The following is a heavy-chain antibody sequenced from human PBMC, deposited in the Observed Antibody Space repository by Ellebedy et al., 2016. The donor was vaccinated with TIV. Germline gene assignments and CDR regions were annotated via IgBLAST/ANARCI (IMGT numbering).Heavy chain of an antibody. CDR1: GFTFSDYY. CDR2: ISSTGSTI. V-gene: IGHV3-11*01. D-gene: IGHD5-18*01. CDR3: AREGDTAMVHGLDV. J-gene: IGHJ6*02. Sequence: PGGSLRLSCAASGFTFSDYYMSRIRQAQGKGLEWVSYISSTGSTIYYADSVKGRFTIPRDNAKNSVYLQMNSLRAGDTAVYYCAREGDTAMVHGLDVWGQGTAVTVSS.